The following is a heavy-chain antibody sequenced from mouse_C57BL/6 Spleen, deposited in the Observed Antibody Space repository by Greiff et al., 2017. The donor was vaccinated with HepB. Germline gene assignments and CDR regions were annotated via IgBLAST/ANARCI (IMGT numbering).Heavy chain of an antibody. CDR1: GYSITSGYD. J-gene: IGHJ2*01. Sequence: DVKLVESGPGMVKPSQSLSLTCTVTGYSITSGYDWHWIRHFPGNKLEWMGYISYSGSTNYNPSLKSRISITHDTSKNHFFLKLNSVTTEDTATYYCARGITTVVFDYWGQGTTLTVSS. D-gene: IGHD1-1*01. CDR3: ARGITTVVFDY. CDR2: ISYSGST. V-gene: IGHV3-1*01.